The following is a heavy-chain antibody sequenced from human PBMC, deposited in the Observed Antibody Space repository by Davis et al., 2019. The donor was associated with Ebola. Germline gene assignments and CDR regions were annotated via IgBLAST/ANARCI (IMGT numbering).Heavy chain of an antibody. J-gene: IGHJ4*02. CDR1: GGSISSSSYY. V-gene: IGHV4-39*07. CDR3: ARGTGSSSWYY. CDR2: INHSGST. D-gene: IGHD6-13*01. Sequence: SETLSLTCTVSGGSISSSSYYWSWIRQPPGKGLEWIGEINHSGSTNYNPSLKSRVTISVDTSKNQFSLKLSSVTAADTAVYYCARGTGSSSWYYWGQGTLVTVSS.